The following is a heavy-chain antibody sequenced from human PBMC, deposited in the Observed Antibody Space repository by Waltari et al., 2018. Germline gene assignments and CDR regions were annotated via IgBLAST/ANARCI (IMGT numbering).Heavy chain of an antibody. Sequence: QVQLVQSGAEVKKPGASVKVSCKASGYTFTGYYMHWVRQAPGQGLEWMGWINPNSGGTNYAQKFQGRVTMTRDTSISTAYMELSRLRSDDTAVYYCALCYYYDSSVSVIFGSGAFDIWGQGTMVTVSS. D-gene: IGHD3-22*01. CDR3: ALCYYYDSSVSVIFGSGAFDI. CDR1: GYTFTGYY. V-gene: IGHV1-2*02. CDR2: INPNSGGT. J-gene: IGHJ3*02.